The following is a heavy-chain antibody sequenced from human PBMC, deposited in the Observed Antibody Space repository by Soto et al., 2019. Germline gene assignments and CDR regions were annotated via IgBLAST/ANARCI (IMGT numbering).Heavy chain of an antibody. CDR3: AKHDVLTYYFAS. D-gene: IGHD6-6*01. J-gene: IGHJ4*02. CDR1: GFIFSNYA. Sequence: GGSVRLSCAASGFIFSNYAMSRVRQIPGKGLEWVSTITGSGGVTYYADSVRGRFTISTDKSKSTLYLQLNSLRAEDTAIYYCAKHDVLTYYFASWGQGALVTVSS. CDR2: ITGSGGVT. V-gene: IGHV3-23*01.